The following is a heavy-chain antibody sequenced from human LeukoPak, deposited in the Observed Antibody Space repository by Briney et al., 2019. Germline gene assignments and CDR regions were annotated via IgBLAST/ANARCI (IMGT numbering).Heavy chain of an antibody. J-gene: IGHJ4*02. CDR1: GFTFSSYA. CDR2: ISGSGGST. CDR3: AKDSSGWLTGVYDY. D-gene: IGHD6-19*01. Sequence: GGTLRLSCAASGFTFSSYAMSWVRQAPGKGLEWVSAISGSGGSTYYADSVKGRFTISRDNSKNTLYLQMNSLRAEDTAVYYCAKDSSGWLTGVYDYWGQGTLVTVSS. V-gene: IGHV3-23*01.